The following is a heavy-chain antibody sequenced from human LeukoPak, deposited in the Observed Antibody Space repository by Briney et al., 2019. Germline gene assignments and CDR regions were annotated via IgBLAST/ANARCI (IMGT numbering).Heavy chain of an antibody. D-gene: IGHD2-2*02. CDR1: GYTFTGYY. V-gene: IGHV1-2*02. CDR3: ARYSCSSTSCYKEGNWFDP. J-gene: IGHJ5*02. CDR2: INPNSGGT. Sequence: ASVKVSCKASGYTFTGYYMHWVRRAPGQGVAWMGWINPNSGGTNYAQKFQGRVTMTRDTSISTAYMELSRLRSDDTAVYYCARYSCSSTSCYKEGNWFDPWGQGTLVTVSS.